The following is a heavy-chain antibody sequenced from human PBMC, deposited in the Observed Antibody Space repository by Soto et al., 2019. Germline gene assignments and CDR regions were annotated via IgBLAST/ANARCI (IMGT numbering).Heavy chain of an antibody. CDR3: ARAVTYNWNYFDY. D-gene: IGHD1-20*01. Sequence: SETLSLTCSVSGGSISSFYWSWIRQPAGKGLEWIGRVHATGSTNYNPSLKSRVIMSLDTSENQISMNLTSVTAADTAVYYCARAVTYNWNYFDYWGQGALVTV. CDR1: GGSISSFY. J-gene: IGHJ4*02. V-gene: IGHV4-4*07. CDR2: VHATGST.